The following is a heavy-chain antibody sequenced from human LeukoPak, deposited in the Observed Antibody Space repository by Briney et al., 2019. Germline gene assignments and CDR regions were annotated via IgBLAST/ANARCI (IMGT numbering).Heavy chain of an antibody. Sequence: GGSLRLSCAASGFTFSSYGMHWVRQGPGKGLEWVAFIRYDGSNKYYADSVKGRFTISRDNSKNTLYLQMNSLRAEDTAVYYCAKVFCSGGSCHAGFYFDYWGQGTLVTVSS. V-gene: IGHV3-30*02. CDR2: IRYDGSNK. J-gene: IGHJ4*02. D-gene: IGHD2-15*01. CDR3: AKVFCSGGSCHAGFYFDY. CDR1: GFTFSSYG.